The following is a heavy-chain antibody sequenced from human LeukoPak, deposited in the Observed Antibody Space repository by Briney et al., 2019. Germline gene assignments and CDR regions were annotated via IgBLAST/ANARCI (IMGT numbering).Heavy chain of an antibody. CDR2: ISSSSSYI. D-gene: IGHD4-17*01. Sequence: GGSLRLSCAASGFTFSSYSMNWVRQAPGKGLEWVSSISSSSSYIYYADSVKGRFTISRDNAKNSPYLQMNSLRAEDTAVYYCARDTSYGDPYYYYYYGMDVWGQGTTVTVSS. CDR1: GFTFSSYS. V-gene: IGHV3-21*01. J-gene: IGHJ6*02. CDR3: ARDTSYGDPYYYYYYGMDV.